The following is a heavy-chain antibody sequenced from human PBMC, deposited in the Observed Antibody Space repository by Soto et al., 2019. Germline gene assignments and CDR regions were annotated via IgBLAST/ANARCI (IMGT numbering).Heavy chain of an antibody. CDR1: GGSISSYY. CDR2: IYYSGST. V-gene: IGHV4-59*01. Sequence: PSETLSLTCTVSGGSISSYYWSWIRQPPGKGLEWIGYIYYSGSTNYNPSLKSRVTISVDTSKNQFSLKLSSVTAADTAVYYCARQGHYSNWFDPWGQGTLVTVSS. CDR3: ARQGHYSNWFDP. D-gene: IGHD2-21*01. J-gene: IGHJ5*02.